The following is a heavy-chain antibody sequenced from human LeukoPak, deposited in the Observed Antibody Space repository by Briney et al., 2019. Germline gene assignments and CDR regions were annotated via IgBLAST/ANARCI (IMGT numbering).Heavy chain of an antibody. CDR2: IYSGGST. CDR1: GFTVSSNY. J-gene: IGHJ4*02. Sequence: GGSLRLSCAASGFTVSSNYMSWVRQAPGKGLEWVSVIYSGGSTYYADSVKGRFTISRDNSKNTLYLQMNSLRAEDTAVYYCASWGRLTTSLDYWGQGTLVTVSS. D-gene: IGHD4-17*01. V-gene: IGHV3-66*01. CDR3: ASWGRLTTSLDY.